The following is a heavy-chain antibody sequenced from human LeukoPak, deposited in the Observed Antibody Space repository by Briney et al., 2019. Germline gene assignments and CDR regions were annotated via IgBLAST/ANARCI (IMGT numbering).Heavy chain of an antibody. CDR3: AREGANYYGSGTHDY. J-gene: IGHJ4*02. CDR2: IYYSGST. Sequence: SETLSLTCTVSGGSISSYYWSWIRQPPGKGLEWIGYIYYSGSTNYNPSLKSRVTISVDTSKNQFSLKLSSVTAADTAVYYCAREGANYYGSGTHDYWGQGTLVTVSS. CDR1: GGSISSYY. D-gene: IGHD3-10*01. V-gene: IGHV4-59*01.